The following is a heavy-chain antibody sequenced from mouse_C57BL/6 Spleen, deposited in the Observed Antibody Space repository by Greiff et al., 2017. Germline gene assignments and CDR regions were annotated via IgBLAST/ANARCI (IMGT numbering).Heavy chain of an antibody. D-gene: IGHD1-1*01. CDR1: GYTFTSYW. J-gene: IGHJ2*01. Sequence: VQLQQPGAELVKPGASVKLSCEASGYTFTSYWMQWVKQRPGQGLEWIGEIDPSDSYTNYNQKFKGKATLTVDTSSSTAYMQLSSLTSEDSAVYYCARGGYGSFLYYFDYWGQGTTLTVSS. CDR2: IDPSDSYT. CDR3: ARGGYGSFLYYFDY. V-gene: IGHV1-50*01.